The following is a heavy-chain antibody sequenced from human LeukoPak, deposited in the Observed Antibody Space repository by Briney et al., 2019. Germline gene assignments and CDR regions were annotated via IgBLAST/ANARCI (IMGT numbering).Heavy chain of an antibody. J-gene: IGHJ4*02. V-gene: IGHV3-23*01. CDR1: GFTFSSYA. D-gene: IGHD6-19*01. Sequence: GGSLRLSCAASGFTFSSYAMSWVRQAPGKGLEWVSAISGSGGSTYYADSVKGRFTIPRDNSKNTLYLQMNSLRAEDTAVYYCAKEVGYSSGWYLDYWGQGTLVTVSS. CDR2: ISGSGGST. CDR3: AKEVGYSSGWYLDY.